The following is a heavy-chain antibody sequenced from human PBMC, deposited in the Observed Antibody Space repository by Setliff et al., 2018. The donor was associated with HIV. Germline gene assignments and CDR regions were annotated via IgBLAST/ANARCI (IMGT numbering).Heavy chain of an antibody. CDR2: IKQDGSEQ. Sequence: GESLRLSCAASGFTFSNYWMSWVRQAPGKGLEWVANIKQDGSEQFYVDSVKGRFTISRDNAKNSLYLQMNSLRAEDTAVYYCARELYGDYTLDYWGQGTLVTVSS. CDR1: GFTFSNYW. CDR3: ARELYGDYTLDY. J-gene: IGHJ4*02. V-gene: IGHV3-7*03. D-gene: IGHD4-17*01.